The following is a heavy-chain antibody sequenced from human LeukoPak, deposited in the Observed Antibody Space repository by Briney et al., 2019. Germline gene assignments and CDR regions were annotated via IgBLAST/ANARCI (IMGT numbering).Heavy chain of an antibody. Sequence: GRSLRLSCAASRFTFRSYWMHWVRQAPGKGLVWVSRIYTDLYGVSSTCYADVVKGRFTISRDNAKNTLYLQMNSLSAEDTAMYYCARDWAEYSTSSAYIGMLNYWGQGTLVTVSS. CDR3: ARDWAEYSTSSAYIGMLNY. CDR1: RFTFRSYW. CDR2: IYTDLYGVSST. D-gene: IGHD6-6*01. J-gene: IGHJ4*02. V-gene: IGHV3-74*01.